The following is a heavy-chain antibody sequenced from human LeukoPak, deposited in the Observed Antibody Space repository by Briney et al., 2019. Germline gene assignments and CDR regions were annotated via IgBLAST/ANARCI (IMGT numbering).Heavy chain of an antibody. J-gene: IGHJ4*02. Sequence: GESLKISXKGSGYSFTSYWIGWVRQRPGKGLEGMGIIYPGDSDTIYSPSFQGQVTISADKSISTACLQWSSLKASDTAMYYCARHRGELRRNFDYWGQGTLVTVSS. V-gene: IGHV5-51*01. CDR1: GYSFTSYW. D-gene: IGHD1-26*01. CDR2: IYPGDSDT. CDR3: ARHRGELRRNFDY.